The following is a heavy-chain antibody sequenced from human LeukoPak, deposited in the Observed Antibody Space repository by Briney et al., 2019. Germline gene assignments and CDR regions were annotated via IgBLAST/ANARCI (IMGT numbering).Heavy chain of an antibody. CDR2: INTDGSST. J-gene: IGHJ5*02. Sequence: GGSLRLSCAASGFTFSSYCMHWVRQAPGKGLVWVSRINTDGSSTSYADSVKGRFTISRDNAKNTLYLQMNSLRAGDTAVYYCARDYQLLLSWFDPGGQGTLVTVSS. CDR3: ARDYQLLLSWFDP. CDR1: GFTFSSYC. V-gene: IGHV3-74*01. D-gene: IGHD2-2*01.